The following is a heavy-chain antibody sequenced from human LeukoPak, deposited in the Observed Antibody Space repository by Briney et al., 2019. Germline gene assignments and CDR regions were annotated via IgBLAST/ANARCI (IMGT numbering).Heavy chain of an antibody. D-gene: IGHD3-16*02. V-gene: IGHV1-69*01. CDR2: IIPIFGTA. CDR3: ARDRSITFGGVIVGQYYFDY. Sequence: SVKVSCKASGGTFSSYAISWVRQAPGQGLEWMGGIIPIFGTANYAQKFQGRVTITADESTGTAYMELSSPRSEDTAVYYCARDRSITFGGVIVGQYYFDYWGQGTLVTVSS. J-gene: IGHJ4*02. CDR1: GGTFSSYA.